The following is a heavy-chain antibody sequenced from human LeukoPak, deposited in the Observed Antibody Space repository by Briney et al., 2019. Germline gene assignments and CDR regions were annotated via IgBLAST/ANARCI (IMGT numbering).Heavy chain of an antibody. J-gene: IGHJ6*03. CDR2: ISYDGSNK. D-gene: IGHD3-9*01. V-gene: IGHV3-30*18. Sequence: PGRSLRLSCAASGFTFSSYGMHWVRQAPGKGLEWVAVISYDGSNKYYADSVKGRFTISRDNSKNTLYLQMNSLRAEDTAVYYCAKDFSDLILTGYAYYYYMDVWGKGTTVTVSS. CDR1: GFTFSSYG. CDR3: AKDFSDLILTGYAYYYYMDV.